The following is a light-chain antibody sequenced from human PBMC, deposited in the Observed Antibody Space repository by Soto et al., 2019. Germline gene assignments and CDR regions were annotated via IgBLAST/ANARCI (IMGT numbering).Light chain of an antibody. CDR1: SSDVGAYNY. CDR2: DVS. Sequence: QSVLTQPASVSRSPGQSITISCTGTSSDVGAYNYVSWYQQHPGKAPKLMIYDVSNRPSGVSNRFSGSKSGNTASLTISGLQAEDEADYYCSSYTTSGTLVFGGGTKLTVL. J-gene: IGLJ2*01. CDR3: SSYTTSGTLV. V-gene: IGLV2-14*01.